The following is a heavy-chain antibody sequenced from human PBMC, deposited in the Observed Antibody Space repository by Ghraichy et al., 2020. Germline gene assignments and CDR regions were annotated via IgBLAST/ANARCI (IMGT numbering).Heavy chain of an antibody. Sequence: SETLSLTCTVSGGSISSSSYYWGWIRQPPGKGLEWIGSIYYSGSTYYNPSLKSRVTISVDTSKNQFSLKLSSVTAADTAVYYCARRADSSGWPSYYYYYMDVWGKGTTVTVSS. CDR3: ARRADSSGWPSYYYYYMDV. J-gene: IGHJ6*03. CDR1: GGSISSSSYY. V-gene: IGHV4-39*01. CDR2: IYYSGST. D-gene: IGHD6-19*01.